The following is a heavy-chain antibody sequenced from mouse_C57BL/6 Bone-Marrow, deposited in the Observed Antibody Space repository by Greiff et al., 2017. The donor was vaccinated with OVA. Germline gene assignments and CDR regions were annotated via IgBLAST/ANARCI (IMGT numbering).Heavy chain of an antibody. D-gene: IGHD3-3*01. J-gene: IGHJ3*01. V-gene: IGHV1-59*01. Sequence: QVQLQQSGAELVRPGTSVKLSCKASGYTFTSYWMHWVKQRPGQGLEWIGVIDPSDSYTNYNQKFKGKATVTVDTSSSTAYMQLSSLTSEDSAVYYCARGSGTAYWGQGTLVTVPA. CDR2: IDPSDSYT. CDR3: ARGSGTAY. CDR1: GYTFTSYW.